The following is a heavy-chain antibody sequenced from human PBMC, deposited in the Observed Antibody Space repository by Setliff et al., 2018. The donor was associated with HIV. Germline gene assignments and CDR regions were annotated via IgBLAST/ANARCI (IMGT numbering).Heavy chain of an antibody. CDR1: GGSISSRSYY. J-gene: IGHJ4*02. V-gene: IGHV4-61*02. Sequence: LSLTCTVSGGSISSRSYYWSWLRQPAGKGLEWIGRIYFNGNTDYNPSLKSRVTISEDTSKNQFSLKVNSVTAADTAMYFCARESPDGLDYWGQGTLVTVSS. CDR2: IYFNGNT. D-gene: IGHD2-8*01. CDR3: ARESPDGLDY.